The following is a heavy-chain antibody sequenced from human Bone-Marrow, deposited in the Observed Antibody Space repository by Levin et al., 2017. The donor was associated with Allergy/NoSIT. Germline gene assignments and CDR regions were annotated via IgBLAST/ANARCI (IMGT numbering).Heavy chain of an antibody. CDR3: VRQQRWQIVPNFDH. CDR1: GYSFTNYW. D-gene: IGHD2-21*01. J-gene: IGHJ4*02. Sequence: GGSLRLSCEASGYSFTNYWIGWVRQVPGKGLEWMGIIYPDDSTTRVSPSFKGQVAISADKSMSTAYLQWSSLRASDTAMYFCVRQQRWQIVPNFDHCGQGTRVTVSS. V-gene: IGHV5-51*01. CDR2: IYPDDSTT.